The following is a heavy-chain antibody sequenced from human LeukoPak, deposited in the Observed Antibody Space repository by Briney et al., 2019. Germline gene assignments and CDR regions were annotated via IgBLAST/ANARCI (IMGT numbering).Heavy chain of an antibody. J-gene: IGHJ3*02. D-gene: IGHD2-2*01. CDR2: IYYSGST. CDR1: GGSFSGYY. Sequence: SETLSLTCAVYGGSFSGYYWSWIRQPPGKGLEWIGSIYYSGSTYYNPSLKSRVTISVDTSKNQFSLKLSSVTAADTAVYYCARLVPAANDAFDIWGQGTMVTVSS. V-gene: IGHV4-34*01. CDR3: ARLVPAANDAFDI.